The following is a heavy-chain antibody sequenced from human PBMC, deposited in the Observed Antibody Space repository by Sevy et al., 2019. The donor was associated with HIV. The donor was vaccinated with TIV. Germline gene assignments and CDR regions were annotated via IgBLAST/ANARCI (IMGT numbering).Heavy chain of an antibody. CDR1: GGSISRYY. CDR3: ARDRGLGYCSGGSCYYGMDV. V-gene: IGHV4-59*01. CDR2: INYSGST. Sequence: SETLSLTCTVSGGSISRYYWYWIRQPPGKGLEWIGYINYSGSTNYNPSLKSRVTISVDTSKSQFSLKLGSVTAADTAVYYCARDRGLGYCSGGSCYYGMDVWGQGTTVTVSS. J-gene: IGHJ6*02. D-gene: IGHD2-15*01.